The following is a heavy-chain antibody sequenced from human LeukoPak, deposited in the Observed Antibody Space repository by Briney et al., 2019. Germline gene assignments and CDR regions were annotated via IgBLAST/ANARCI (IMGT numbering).Heavy chain of an antibody. CDR1: GFTFSSYG. J-gene: IGHJ4*02. D-gene: IGHD1-20*01. CDR2: IWYDGSNK. Sequence: GGSLRLSCAASGFTFSSYGMHWVRQAPGKGLEWVAVIWYDGSNKYYADSVKGRFTISRDNSKNTLYLQMNSLRAEDTAVYYCAGDVFRHTYNWNDRYFDYWGQGTLVTVSS. CDR3: AGDVFRHTYNWNDRYFDY. V-gene: IGHV3-33*01.